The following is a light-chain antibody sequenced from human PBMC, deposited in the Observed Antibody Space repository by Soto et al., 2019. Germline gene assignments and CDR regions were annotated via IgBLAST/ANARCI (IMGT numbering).Light chain of an antibody. CDR2: EVF. Sequence: QSALTQPPSASGSPGQSVTISCTGTSNDIGAYNYVSWYQQHPGKAPKLLIYEVFRRPSGVPDRFSGSRSGNTASLTVSGLQPEDEADCYCSSYAGRETGVFGTGTKVTVL. CDR1: SNDIGAYNY. J-gene: IGLJ1*01. CDR3: SSYAGRETGV. V-gene: IGLV2-8*01.